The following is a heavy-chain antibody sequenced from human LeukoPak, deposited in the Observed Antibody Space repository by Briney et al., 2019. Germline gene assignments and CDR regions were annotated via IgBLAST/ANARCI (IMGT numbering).Heavy chain of an antibody. CDR1: GDSLSSGVYS. CDR2: ISHSGST. D-gene: IGHD3-22*01. J-gene: IGHJ4*02. CDR3: ARGDVIVHYFDY. Sequence: PSETLSLTCAVSGDSLSSGVYSWNWIRQPPGKGLEWIGHISHSGSTYYNPSLKSRVTISVDRSKNQFSLKLTSVTAADTAVYYCARGDVIVHYFDYWGQGTLATVSS. V-gene: IGHV4-30-2*01.